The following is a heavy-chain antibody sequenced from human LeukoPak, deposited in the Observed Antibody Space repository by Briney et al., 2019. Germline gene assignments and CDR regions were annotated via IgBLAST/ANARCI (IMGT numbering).Heavy chain of an antibody. CDR2: IIPILGIA. D-gene: IGHD3-10*01. CDR3: ARIYYGGGSPDY. V-gene: IGHV1-69*04. J-gene: IGHJ4*02. Sequence: GSSVKVSCKASGGTFSSYAISWVRQAPGQGLEWMGRIIPILGIANYAQKFQGRVTITADKSTSTAYMELSSLRSEDTAVYYCARIYYGGGSPDYGGREPLVTVPS. CDR1: GGTFSSYA.